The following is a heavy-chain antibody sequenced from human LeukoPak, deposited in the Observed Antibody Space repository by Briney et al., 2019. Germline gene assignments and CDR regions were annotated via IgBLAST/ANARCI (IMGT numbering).Heavy chain of an antibody. Sequence: GGSLRLSCAASGFTFSIYNMSWVRQAPGKGLEWVSYIESGGSAIFYADSVKGRFTISRDNAGNSLYLQMNSLKAEDTALYYCAADPYYLVRGSSRDYWGQGTLVSVSS. CDR2: IESGGSAI. D-gene: IGHD3-10*01. CDR1: GFTFSIYN. J-gene: IGHJ4*02. V-gene: IGHV3-48*04. CDR3: AADPYYLVRGSSRDY.